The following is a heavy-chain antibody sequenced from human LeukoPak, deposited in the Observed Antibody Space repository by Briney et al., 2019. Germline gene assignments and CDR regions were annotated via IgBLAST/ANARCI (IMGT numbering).Heavy chain of an antibody. CDR1: GGSISSSSYY. CDR3: AGHLGYSSSWYPPRLYNWFDP. CDR2: IYYSGST. V-gene: IGHV4-39*01. Sequence: SETLSLTCTVSGGSISSSSYYWGWIRQPPGKGLEWIGSIYYSGSTYYNPSLKSRVTISVDTSKSQFSLKLSSVTAADTAVYYCAGHLGYSSSWYPPRLYNWFDPWGQGTLVTVSS. D-gene: IGHD6-13*01. J-gene: IGHJ5*02.